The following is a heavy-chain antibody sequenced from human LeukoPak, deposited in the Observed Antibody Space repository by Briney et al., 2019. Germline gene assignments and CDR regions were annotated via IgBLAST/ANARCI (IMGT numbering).Heavy chain of an antibody. J-gene: IGHJ4*02. CDR3: ARHILTGYYAIDY. V-gene: IGHV1-69*04. CDR1: GGTFSSYA. Sequence: RASVKVSCKASGGTFSSYAISWVRQAPGQGLEWMGRIIPILGIANYAQRFQGRVTITADKSTSTAYMELSSLRSEDTAVYYCARHILTGYYAIDYWGQGTLVTVSS. CDR2: IIPILGIA. D-gene: IGHD3-9*01.